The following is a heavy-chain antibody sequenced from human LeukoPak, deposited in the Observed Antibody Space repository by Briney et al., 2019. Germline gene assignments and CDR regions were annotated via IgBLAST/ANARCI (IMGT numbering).Heavy chain of an antibody. V-gene: IGHV3-21*04. CDR1: GFTFSSYS. Sequence: GGSLRLSCAASGFTFSSYSMNWVRQAPGKGLEWVSFIRSSSSYIYYADSVKGRFTISRDNSKNTLYLQMNSLRAEDTAAYYCAPDLRGAAWSLDYWGQGTLVAVSS. CDR2: IRSSSSYI. D-gene: IGHD3-3*01. J-gene: IGHJ4*02. CDR3: APDLRGAAWSLDY.